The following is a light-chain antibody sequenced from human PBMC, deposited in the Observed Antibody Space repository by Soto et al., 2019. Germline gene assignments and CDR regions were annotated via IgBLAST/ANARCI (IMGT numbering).Light chain of an antibody. CDR3: QQSHSTPSWT. V-gene: IGKV1-39*01. J-gene: IGKJ1*01. CDR2: AAS. CDR1: QSISSY. Sequence: DIHMTQSPSSLSAAVGDRVTITCRASQSISSYLNWYQQKPGKAPKLLIYAASSLQSGVPSRFSGSCSGTDFTLTISSLQPEDSATYYCQQSHSTPSWTFGQGTKVELK.